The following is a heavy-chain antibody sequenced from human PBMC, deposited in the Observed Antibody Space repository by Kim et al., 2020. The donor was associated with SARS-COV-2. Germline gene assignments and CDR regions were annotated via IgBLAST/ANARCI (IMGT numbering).Heavy chain of an antibody. CDR3: ARQVVVVITDWYFDL. CDR1: GGSISSSSYY. V-gene: IGHV4-39*01. CDR2: IYYSGST. D-gene: IGHD3-22*01. Sequence: SETLSLTCTVSGGSISSSSYYWGWIRQPPGKGLEWIGSIYYSGSTYYNPSLKSRVTISVDTSKNQFSLKLSSVTAADTAVYYCARQVVVVITDWYFDLWGRGTLVTVSS. J-gene: IGHJ2*01.